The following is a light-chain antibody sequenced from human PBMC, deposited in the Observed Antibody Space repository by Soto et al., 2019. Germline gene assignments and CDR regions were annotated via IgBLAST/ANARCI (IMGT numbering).Light chain of an antibody. J-gene: IGKJ4*01. CDR3: QQYGSSPLT. CDR2: RAS. Sequence: EIVLTQSPGTLSLSPGERATLSCRASQSVSSSYLAWYQQKPGQAPKVLIYRASSRATSIPDRFSGSGSGTDFTLTISRLEPEDFAVYYCQQYGSSPLTFGGGTKVDI. V-gene: IGKV3-20*01. CDR1: QSVSSSY.